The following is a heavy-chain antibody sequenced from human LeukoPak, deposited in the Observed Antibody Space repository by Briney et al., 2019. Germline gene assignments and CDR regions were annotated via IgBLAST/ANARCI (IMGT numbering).Heavy chain of an antibody. J-gene: IGHJ6*03. V-gene: IGHV3-30*04. CDR1: GFTFSSYA. CDR3: ARAGGYDSYYYYMDV. CDR2: ISYDGSNK. Sequence: GRSLRLSCAASGFTFSSYAMHWVRQAPGKGLEWVAVISYDGSNKYYADSVKGRFTISRDNSKNTLYLQMNSLRAEDTAVYYCARAGGYDSYYYYMDVWGKGTTVTVSS. D-gene: IGHD5-12*01.